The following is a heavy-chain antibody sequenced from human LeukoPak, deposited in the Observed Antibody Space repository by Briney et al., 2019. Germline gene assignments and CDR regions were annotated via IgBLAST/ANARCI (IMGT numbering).Heavy chain of an antibody. CDR3: APLGVGATDY. CDR2: INHSGST. V-gene: IGHV4-34*01. CDR1: GGSLSGYY. D-gene: IGHD1-26*01. J-gene: IGHJ4*02. Sequence: SETLSLTCAVYGGSLSGYYWSWIRQPPGKGLEWIGEINHSGSTNYNPSLKSRVTISVDTSKNQFSLKLSSVTAADTAVYYCAPLGVGATDYWGQGTLVTVSS.